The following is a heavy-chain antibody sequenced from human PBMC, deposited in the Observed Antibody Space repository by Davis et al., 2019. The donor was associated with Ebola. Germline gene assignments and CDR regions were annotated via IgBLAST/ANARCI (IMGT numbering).Heavy chain of an antibody. D-gene: IGHD7-27*01. CDR3: ARDLGMGRRVDAFDI. CDR2: INSDGRTT. Sequence: GESLKISCAASEFTFSSYWMHWVRQAPGKGLVWVSRINSDGRTTAYADSVKGRFTISRDNAKNTLYLQMNTLRAEDTAVYYCARDLGMGRRVDAFDILGQGTMVTVSS. V-gene: IGHV3-74*01. J-gene: IGHJ3*02. CDR1: EFTFSSYW.